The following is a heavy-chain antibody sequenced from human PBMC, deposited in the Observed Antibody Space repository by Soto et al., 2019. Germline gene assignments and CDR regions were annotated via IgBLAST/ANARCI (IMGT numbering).Heavy chain of an antibody. CDR2: ISAYNGNT. J-gene: IGHJ5*02. V-gene: IGHV1-18*01. Sequence: QVQLVQSGAEVKKPGASVKVSCKASGYTLTSYGISWVRQAPGQGLEWMGWISAYNGNTNYAQKLQGRVTMTTDTSTSTAYMELRSLRSDDTAVYYCARGGRDYDILTGPEGVWFDPWGQGTLVTVSS. CDR1: GYTLTSYG. D-gene: IGHD3-9*01. CDR3: ARGGRDYDILTGPEGVWFDP.